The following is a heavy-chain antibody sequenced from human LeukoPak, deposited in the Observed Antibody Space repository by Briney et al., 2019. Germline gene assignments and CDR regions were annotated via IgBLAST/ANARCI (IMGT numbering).Heavy chain of an antibody. CDR1: GFTFSNYW. CDR2: IKQDGSEN. J-gene: IGHJ6*02. V-gene: IGHV3-7*01. Sequence: GGSLRLSCAASGFTFSNYWMSWVRQAPGKGLEWVANIKQDGSENYYVDSVKGRFTISRDNAKNSLYLQMNSLRAEDTAVYYCARGIRGPAAVWRSYYGMDVWGQGTTVTVSS. CDR3: ARGIRGPAAVWRSYYGMDV. D-gene: IGHD3-10*01.